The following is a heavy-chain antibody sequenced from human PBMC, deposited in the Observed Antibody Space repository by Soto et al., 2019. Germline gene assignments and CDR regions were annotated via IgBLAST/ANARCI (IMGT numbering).Heavy chain of an antibody. V-gene: IGHV3-23*01. D-gene: IGHD2-2*01. J-gene: IGHJ3*01. CDR2: ISSSGAGT. CDR3: ARDDGLSSTHVKAFDL. CDR1: GFTFSSYA. Sequence: EVQLLESGGGLVQPGGSLRLSCAASGFTFSSYAMTWVRQAPGKGLEWVSGISSSGAGTNYAGSVKGRFTISRDNSKKLLYLQMNSLRAEDTAVYYCARDDGLSSTHVKAFDLWGQGTKVNVSS.